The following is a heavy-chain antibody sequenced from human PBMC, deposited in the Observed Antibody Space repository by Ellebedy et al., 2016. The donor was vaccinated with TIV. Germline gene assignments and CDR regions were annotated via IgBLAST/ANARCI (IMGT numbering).Heavy chain of an antibody. J-gene: IGHJ4*02. Sequence: GESLKISCGASGFIFKNFLMYWVRQAPGKGPEWVSRISGDSRTTNYADSVKGRFTISRDNAKNSLFLQMNSLRAEDTAVYYCARAPPIVVVTQPIDYWGQGTLVTVSS. CDR1: GFIFKNFL. CDR2: ISGDSRTT. V-gene: IGHV3-74*01. CDR3: ARAPPIVVVTQPIDY. D-gene: IGHD2-21*02.